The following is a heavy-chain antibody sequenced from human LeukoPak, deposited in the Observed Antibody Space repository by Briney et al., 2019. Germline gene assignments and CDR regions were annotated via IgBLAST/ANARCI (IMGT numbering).Heavy chain of an antibody. CDR2: IYHSGST. J-gene: IGHJ5*02. D-gene: IGHD2-2*01. CDR1: GGSISSGGYS. CDR3: ARGKLCSSTSCYSDDWFDP. Sequence: PSQTLSLTCAVSGGSISSGGYSWSWIRQPPGKGLEWIGYIYHSGSTYYNPSLKSRVTISVDRSKNQFSLKLSSVTAADTAVYYCARGKLCSSTSCYSDDWFDPWGQRTLVTVSS. V-gene: IGHV4-30-2*01.